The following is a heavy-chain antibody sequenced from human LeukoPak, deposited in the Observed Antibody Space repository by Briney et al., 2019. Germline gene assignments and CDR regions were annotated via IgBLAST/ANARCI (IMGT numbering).Heavy chain of an antibody. V-gene: IGHV3-30*18. CDR2: ISYDGSHK. CDR3: AKDSCGGDCYSFDY. D-gene: IGHD2-21*02. J-gene: IGHJ4*02. Sequence: PGGPLRLSCAASGFTFSGYGMHWVRQAPGKGLEWVAVISYDGSHKYYADCVKGRFTISRDSSKNTLYLQMNSLRAEDTAVYYCAKDSCGGDCYSFDYWGQGTLVTVSS. CDR1: GFTFSGYG.